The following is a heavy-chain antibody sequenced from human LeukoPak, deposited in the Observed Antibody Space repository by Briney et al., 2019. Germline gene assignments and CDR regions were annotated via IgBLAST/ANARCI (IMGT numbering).Heavy chain of an antibody. J-gene: IGHJ4*02. CDR2: IYTSAST. Sequence: SETLSLTCTVSDGSISNHYWSWIRQPAGKGLEWIGHIYTSASTNYNPSLKSRVTMSVDTSKNQFSLELNSVTAADTAAYYCARVDTSGWHYFDDWGQGTLVTVSS. CDR1: DGSISNHY. D-gene: IGHD6-19*01. CDR3: ARVDTSGWHYFDD. V-gene: IGHV4-4*07.